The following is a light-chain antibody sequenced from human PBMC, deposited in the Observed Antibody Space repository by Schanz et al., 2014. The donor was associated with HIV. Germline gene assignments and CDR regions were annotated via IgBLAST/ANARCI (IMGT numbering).Light chain of an antibody. CDR3: SSYTATTSIGV. CDR1: KSDVGAHNS. CDR2: DVR. Sequence: QSALTQPASVSWSPGQSVTISCTGSKSDVGAHNSLPRYQQHPKKAPKLILYDVRDRPSGVSDRFSGSQSGNTASLTISGLQSEDEADYYCSSYTATTSIGVFGGGTKLTVL. V-gene: IGLV2-14*01. J-gene: IGLJ3*02.